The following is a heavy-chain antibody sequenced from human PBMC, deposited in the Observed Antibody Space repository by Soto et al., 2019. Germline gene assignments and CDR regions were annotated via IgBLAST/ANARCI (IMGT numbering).Heavy chain of an antibody. J-gene: IGHJ4*02. CDR3: TRGPRLSSTGTGAH. V-gene: IGHV3-74*01. Sequence: PGGSLRLSCEVSGFTFSAYWMHWVRQVPGKGLIWVSRISDDGSTTTYADSVKGRFTISRDNAKNTLYLQMNSLRADDTGLYYCTRGPRLSSTGTGAHWGQGPLVTVSS. D-gene: IGHD1-1*01. CDR1: GFTFSAYW. CDR2: ISDDGSTT.